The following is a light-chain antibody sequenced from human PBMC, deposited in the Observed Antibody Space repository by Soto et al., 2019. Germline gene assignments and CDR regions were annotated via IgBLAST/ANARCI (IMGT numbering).Light chain of an antibody. Sequence: DIQMAQSPSSLSASVGDRVTLTCRASQSISNYLNWYQQKAGMAPKLLIYAATTLQRGVPSRFSGSGSGTDFALTITSLQPEDFAIYFCQQSYNIRPTFGQGTRLEIK. V-gene: IGKV1-39*01. CDR1: QSISNY. J-gene: IGKJ5*01. CDR3: QQSYNIRPT. CDR2: AAT.